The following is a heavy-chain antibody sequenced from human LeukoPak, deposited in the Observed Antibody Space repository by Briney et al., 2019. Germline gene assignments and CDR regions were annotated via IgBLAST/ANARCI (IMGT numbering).Heavy chain of an antibody. CDR1: GFTFSSYA. CDR3: VKGHCSSSSCFPNYYYYMDV. CDR2: ISWNSGSI. Sequence: GRSLRLSCAASGFTFSSYAMHWVRQAPGKGLEWVSGISWNSGSIAYADSVKGRFTISRDNAKNLLFLQMSSLRAADTALYYCVKGHCSSSSCFPNYYYYMDVWGTGTTVAVSS. J-gene: IGHJ6*03. V-gene: IGHV3-9*01. D-gene: IGHD2-15*01.